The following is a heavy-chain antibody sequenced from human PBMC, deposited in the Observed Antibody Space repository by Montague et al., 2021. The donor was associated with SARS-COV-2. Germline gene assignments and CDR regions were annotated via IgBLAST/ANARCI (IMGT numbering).Heavy chain of an antibody. V-gene: IGHV3-30-3*01. J-gene: IGHJ6*02. Sequence: SLRLSCAASGFTFSSYAMHWVRQAPGKGLEWVAVISYDGSDKYYADSVKGRFTISRDNSKNTLYLQMNSLRAEDTAVYYCARESADYGMDVWGQGTTVTVSS. CDR3: ARESADYGMDV. CDR1: GFTFSSYA. CDR2: ISYDGSDK.